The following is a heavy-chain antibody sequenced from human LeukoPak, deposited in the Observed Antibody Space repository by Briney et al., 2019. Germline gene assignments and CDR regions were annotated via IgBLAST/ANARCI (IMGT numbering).Heavy chain of an antibody. V-gene: IGHV3-30*18. CDR3: AKSARGYCSGGSCYDAFDI. Sequence: GGSLGLSRAASGFTFSSYGMHWVRQAPGKGLEWVAVISYDGSNKYYADSVKGRFTISRDNSKNTLYLQMNSLRAEDTAVYYCAKSARGYCSGGSCYDAFDIWGQGTMVTVSS. J-gene: IGHJ3*02. CDR2: ISYDGSNK. D-gene: IGHD2-15*01. CDR1: GFTFSSYG.